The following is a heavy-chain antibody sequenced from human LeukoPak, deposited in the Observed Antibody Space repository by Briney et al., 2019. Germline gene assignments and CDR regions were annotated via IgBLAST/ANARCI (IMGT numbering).Heavy chain of an antibody. CDR2: IYYSGST. Sequence: SETLSLTCTVSGGSISSYYWSWIRQPPGKGLEWIGYIYYSGSTNYIPSLKSRVTISVDTSKHQFSLKLSSVTAADTAVYYCAREEHIVVVTASYWYFDLWGRGTLVTVSS. J-gene: IGHJ2*01. CDR1: GGSISSYY. V-gene: IGHV4-59*01. D-gene: IGHD2-21*02. CDR3: AREEHIVVVTASYWYFDL.